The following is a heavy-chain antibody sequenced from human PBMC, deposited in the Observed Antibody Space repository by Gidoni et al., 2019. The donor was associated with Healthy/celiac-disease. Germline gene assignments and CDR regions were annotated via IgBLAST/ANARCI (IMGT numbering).Heavy chain of an antibody. CDR3: ARDAGPSIAAAGTGPDAFDI. CDR2: ISSSSSTI. V-gene: IGHV3-48*01. Sequence: EVQLVESGGGLVQPGGSLSLSCAASGFTFSSYSMNWVRQAPGKGLEWVSYISSSSSTIYYADSVKGRFTISRDNAKNSLYLQMNSLRAEDTAVYYCARDAGPSIAAAGTGPDAFDIWGQGTMVTVSS. CDR1: GFTFSSYS. D-gene: IGHD6-13*01. J-gene: IGHJ3*02.